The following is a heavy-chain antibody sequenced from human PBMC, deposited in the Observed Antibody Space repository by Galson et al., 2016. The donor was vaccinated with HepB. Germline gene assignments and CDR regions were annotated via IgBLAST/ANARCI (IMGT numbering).Heavy chain of an antibody. CDR2: ISYDGNNK. J-gene: IGHJ4*02. D-gene: IGHD6-19*01. CDR3: ARKSMAGPRSYFDY. CDR1: GFTFNKYP. Sequence: SLRLSCAASGFTFNKYPMFWVRQAPGKGLEWVEVISYDGNNKYYADSVKGRFTISRDSSQNTLYLQMNSLRTEDTAVYFCARKSMAGPRSYFDYWGQGTLVTVSS. V-gene: IGHV3-30*03.